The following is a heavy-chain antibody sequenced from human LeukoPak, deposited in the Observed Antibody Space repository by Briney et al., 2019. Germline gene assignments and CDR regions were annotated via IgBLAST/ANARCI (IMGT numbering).Heavy chain of an antibody. Sequence: ASVKVSCKASGYSFTGHYMHWVRQAPGQGLEWMGWINPKSGDTNYAQEFQGRVTMTRDTSISTAYMDMSSLRSDDTAVYYCARNLWFGESSDAFDMWGQGTMVTVSS. CDR1: GYSFTGHY. CDR3: ARNLWFGESSDAFDM. V-gene: IGHV1-2*02. J-gene: IGHJ3*02. CDR2: INPKSGDT. D-gene: IGHD3-10*01.